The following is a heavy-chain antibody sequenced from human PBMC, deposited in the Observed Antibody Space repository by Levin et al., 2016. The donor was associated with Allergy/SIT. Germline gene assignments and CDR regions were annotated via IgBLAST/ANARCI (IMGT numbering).Heavy chain of an antibody. D-gene: IGHD5-12*01. V-gene: IGHV3-23*01. J-gene: IGHJ6*02. CDR3: AKAGRGDIVATIGYYYYGMDV. Sequence: VRQAPGKGLEWVSAISGSGGSTYYADSVKGRFTISRDNSKNTLYLQMNSLRAEDTAVYYCAKAGRGDIVATIGYYYYGMDVWGQGTTVTVSS. CDR2: ISGSGGST.